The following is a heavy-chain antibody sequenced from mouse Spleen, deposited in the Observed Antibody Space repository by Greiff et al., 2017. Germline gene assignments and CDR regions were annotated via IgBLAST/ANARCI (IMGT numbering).Heavy chain of an antibody. J-gene: IGHJ2*01. D-gene: IGHD3-1*01. CDR1: GYTFTSYW. Sequence: QSCKASGYTFTSYWMDWVKQRPGQGLEWIGNIYPSDSETHYNQKFKDKATLTVDKSSSTAYMQLSSLTSEDSAVYYCARGGYKGLDYWGQGTTLTVSS. CDR2: IYPSDSET. CDR3: ARGGYKGLDY. V-gene: IGHV1-61*01.